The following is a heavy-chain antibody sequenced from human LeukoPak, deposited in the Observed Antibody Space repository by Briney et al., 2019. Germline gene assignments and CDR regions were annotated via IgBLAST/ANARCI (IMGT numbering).Heavy chain of an antibody. CDR1: GGSFSGYY. CDR3: ASPCSSPDY. D-gene: IGHD6-13*01. Sequence: SETLSLTCAVYGGSFSGYYWSWIRQPPGKGLEWIGEINHSGSTNYNPPLKSRVTISVDTSKNQFSLKLSSVTAADTAVYYCASPCSSPDYWGQGTLVTVSS. J-gene: IGHJ4*02. CDR2: INHSGST. V-gene: IGHV4-34*01.